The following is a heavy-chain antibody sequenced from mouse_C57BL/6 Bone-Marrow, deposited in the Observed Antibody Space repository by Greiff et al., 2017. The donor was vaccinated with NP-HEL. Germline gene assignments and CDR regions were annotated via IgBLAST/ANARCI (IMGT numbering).Heavy chain of an antibody. Sequence: EVHLVESGGGLVQPGGSMKLSCVASGFTFSNYWMNWVRQSPEKGLEWVAQIRLKSDNYATHYAESVKGRFTISRDDSKSSVYLQMNNLRAEDTGIYYCTGHSLLDYWGQGTTLTVSS. J-gene: IGHJ2*01. CDR1: GFTFSNYW. V-gene: IGHV6-3*01. CDR3: TGHSLLDY. CDR2: IRLKSDNYAT.